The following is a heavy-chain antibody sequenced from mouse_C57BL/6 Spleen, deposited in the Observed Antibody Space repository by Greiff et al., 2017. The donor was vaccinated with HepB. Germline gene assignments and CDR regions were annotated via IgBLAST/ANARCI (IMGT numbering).Heavy chain of an antibody. CDR3: ARGYYGSSYYAMDY. D-gene: IGHD1-1*01. CDR2: FHPYNDDT. V-gene: IGHV1-47*01. CDR1: GYTFTTYP. Sequence: VQRVESGAELVKPGASVKMSCKASGYTFTTYPIEWMKQNHGKSLEWIGNFHPYNDDTKYNEKFKGKATLTVEKSSSTVYLELSRLTSDDSAVYYCARGYYGSSYYAMDYWGQGTSVTVSS. J-gene: IGHJ4*01.